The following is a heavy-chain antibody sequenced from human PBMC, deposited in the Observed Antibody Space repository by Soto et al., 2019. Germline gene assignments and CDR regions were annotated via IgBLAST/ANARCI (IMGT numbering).Heavy chain of an antibody. Sequence: SETLSLTCAVYGGSFSGYYWSWIRQPPGKGLEWIGEINHSGSTNYNPSLKSRVTISVDTSKNQFSLKLSSVTAADTAVYYCARGPNMVRGVTSPYYYYYGMDVWGQGTTVTVSS. CDR2: INHSGST. CDR3: ARGPNMVRGVTSPYYYYYGMDV. J-gene: IGHJ6*02. CDR1: GGSFSGYY. V-gene: IGHV4-34*01. D-gene: IGHD3-10*01.